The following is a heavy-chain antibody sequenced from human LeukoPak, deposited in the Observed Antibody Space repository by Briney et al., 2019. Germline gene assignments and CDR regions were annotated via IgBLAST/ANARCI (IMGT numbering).Heavy chain of an antibody. Sequence: SETLSLTCTVSGGSISSSSYYWGWIRQPPGKGLEWIGSIYYSGSTYYNPSLKSRVTISVDTSKNQFSLKLSSVTAADTAVYYCASPRGDIAAAGFDYYFDYWGQGTLVTVSS. J-gene: IGHJ4*02. CDR1: GGSISSSSYY. D-gene: IGHD6-13*01. V-gene: IGHV4-39*07. CDR2: IYYSGST. CDR3: ASPRGDIAAAGFDYYFDY.